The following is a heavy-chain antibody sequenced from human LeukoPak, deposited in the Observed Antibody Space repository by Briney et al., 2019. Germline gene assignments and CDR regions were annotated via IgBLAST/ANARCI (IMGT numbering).Heavy chain of an antibody. CDR3: ARVHCSGGGCSS. Sequence: GGSLRLSCAASGFTFSDFYMSWIRQAPGKGLEFISYIIGGGDTIFYADSVKGRFTISRDNAKNSLYLQMNSLRAEDTAVYYCARVHCSGGGCSSWGQGTLVTVSS. CDR2: IIGGGDTI. J-gene: IGHJ4*02. CDR1: GFTFSDFY. D-gene: IGHD2-15*01. V-gene: IGHV3-11*01.